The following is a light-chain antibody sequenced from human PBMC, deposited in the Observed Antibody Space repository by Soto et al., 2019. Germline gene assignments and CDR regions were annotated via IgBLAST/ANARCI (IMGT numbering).Light chain of an antibody. Sequence: EIVLTQSPGTLSLSPGEGVTLSCRASQGVNNNFLSWYQQKPGQAPRLLIYAASSGATGIPDRFSGSGSGTDFTLTINRLEPEDFAVYYCQYYGNSRITFGQGTRLEIK. CDR2: AAS. J-gene: IGKJ5*01. CDR3: QYYGNSRIT. CDR1: QGVNNNF. V-gene: IGKV3-20*01.